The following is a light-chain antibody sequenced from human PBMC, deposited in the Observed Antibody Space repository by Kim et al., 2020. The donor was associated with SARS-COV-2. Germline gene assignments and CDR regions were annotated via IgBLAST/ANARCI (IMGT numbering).Light chain of an antibody. CDR2: TAS. CDR1: QTISRW. V-gene: IGKV1-5*03. J-gene: IGKJ4*01. Sequence: DIQMTQSPSTLSAFVGDRVTITCRANQTISRWLAWYQQRPGKALKLLIYTASTLESGVPSRFSGSGSGTEFTLTISSLQPDDFATYYCQQYNDFPLTFGGGTKVEIK. CDR3: QQYNDFPLT.